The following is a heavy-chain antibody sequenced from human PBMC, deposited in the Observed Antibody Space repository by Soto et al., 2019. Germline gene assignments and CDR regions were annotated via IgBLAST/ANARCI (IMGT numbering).Heavy chain of an antibody. Sequence: ESGGGVVQPGTSLRLSCAASGFTFSSYGMHWVRPAPGKGLEWVAAMWYDGSNKNYADSVKGRFTISRDNSKNTLYLQMNSLRAEDTAVYYCARARWLQLGGDYWGQGTLVTVSS. D-gene: IGHD5-12*01. CDR2: MWYDGSNK. V-gene: IGHV3-33*01. CDR3: ARARWLQLGGDY. J-gene: IGHJ4*02. CDR1: GFTFSSYG.